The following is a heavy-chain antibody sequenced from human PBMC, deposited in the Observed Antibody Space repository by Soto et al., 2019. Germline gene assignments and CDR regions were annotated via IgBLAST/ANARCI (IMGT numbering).Heavy chain of an antibody. CDR1: GFIFSKYG. V-gene: IGHV3-30*18. CDR3: AKDLGSGKPYYYYAMDV. D-gene: IGHD3-10*01. J-gene: IGHJ6*02. Sequence: GGSLRLSCAASGFIFSKYGMHWVRQAPGKGLGWVAVISYDGSNKYYAESVKGRFIISRDKSENTLYLQMNSLRAEDTALYYCAKDLGSGKPYYYYAMDVWGQGTTVTVSS. CDR2: ISYDGSNK.